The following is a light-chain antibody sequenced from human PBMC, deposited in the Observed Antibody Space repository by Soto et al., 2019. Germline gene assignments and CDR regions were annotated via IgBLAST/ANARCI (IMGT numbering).Light chain of an antibody. Sequence: QLVLTQSASASASLGSSVKLTCTLSSGHTCYIIAWHQQQPGKDPRSLMKLEGSGRYRKESGVPDRFSGYSSGADRYLTISNHQFEDEAEYFREIWDSTTQVLGGGTQLNVL. V-gene: IGLV4-60*02. J-gene: IGLJ3*02. CDR2: LEGSGRY. CDR3: EIWDSTTQV. CDR1: SGHTCYI.